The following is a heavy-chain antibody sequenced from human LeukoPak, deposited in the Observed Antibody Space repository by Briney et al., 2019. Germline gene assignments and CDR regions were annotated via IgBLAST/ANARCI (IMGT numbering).Heavy chain of an antibody. CDR1: GASISNYY. V-gene: IGHV4-4*07. D-gene: IGHD3-3*01. CDR3: ATQRDTIFGIDV. Sequence: SETLSLTCTVSGASISNYYWSWIRQPAGKGLEWIGRIFTTGSTNYNPSLKSRVTISVDKSKNQVSLKLSSVTAADTAVYYCATQRDTIFGIDVWGKGTTVTVSS. J-gene: IGHJ6*04. CDR2: IFTTGST.